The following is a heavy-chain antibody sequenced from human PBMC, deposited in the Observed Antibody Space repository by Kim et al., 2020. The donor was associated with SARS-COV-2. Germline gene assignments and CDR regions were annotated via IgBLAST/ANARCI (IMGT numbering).Heavy chain of an antibody. CDR2: IDYIGNT. J-gene: IGHJ5*02. Sequence: SETLSLTCAVSGGSISLTNEYWGWVRQPPGKGLEWIGTIDYIGNTYYNPYLKSRVAISVDTSKNQFSLKLNSVTAADTAVYYCARHNWSYSRRENWFDPWGQRTLVTVSS. V-gene: IGHV4-39*01. D-gene: IGHD1-26*01. CDR1: GGSISLTNEY. CDR3: ARHNWSYSRRENWFDP.